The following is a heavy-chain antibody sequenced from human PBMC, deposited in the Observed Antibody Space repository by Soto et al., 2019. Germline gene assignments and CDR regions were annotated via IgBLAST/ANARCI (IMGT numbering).Heavy chain of an antibody. J-gene: IGHJ3*01. CDR1: GFTFSSSE. D-gene: IGHD1-26*01. V-gene: IGHV3-48*03. CDR3: ARRASR. CDR2: IHPSGQPI. Sequence: EVQLVESGGGLVQPGGSLRLSCAVSGFTFSSSEMYWVRQDTGKGLEWISYIHPSGQPIFYTDSVKGRFTISRDNATNSLFLQMNSLRAEDTAVYYCARRASRWGQGTMVTVSS.